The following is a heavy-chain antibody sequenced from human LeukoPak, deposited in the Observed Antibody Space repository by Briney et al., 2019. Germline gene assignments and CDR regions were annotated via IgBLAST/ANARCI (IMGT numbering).Heavy chain of an antibody. D-gene: IGHD1-14*01. V-gene: IGHV3-30*02. Sequence: GGSLRLSCAASGFTFSSYDMNWVRQAPGKGLEWVALIRYDGSGKYYADSVKGRFTISRDNAKNSLYLQMNSLRAEDTAVYYCASGGGPVEGGDYWGQGTLVTVSS. CDR3: ASGGGPVEGGDY. CDR1: GFTFSSYD. J-gene: IGHJ4*02. CDR2: IRYDGSGK.